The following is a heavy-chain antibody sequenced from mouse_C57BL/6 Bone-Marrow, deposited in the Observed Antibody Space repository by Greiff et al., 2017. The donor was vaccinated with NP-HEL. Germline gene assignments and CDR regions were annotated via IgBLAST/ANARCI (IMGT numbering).Heavy chain of an antibody. D-gene: IGHD1-1*01. J-gene: IGHJ2*01. Sequence: QVQLKESGAELARPGASVKMSCKASGYTFTSYTMHWVKQRPGQGLEWIGYINPSSGYNKYNQKFKDKATLTADKSSSTAYMQLSSLTSEDSAVYYCASDYYGSSYYFDYWGQGTTLTVSS. V-gene: IGHV1-4*01. CDR1: GYTFTSYT. CDR3: ASDYYGSSYYFDY. CDR2: INPSSGYN.